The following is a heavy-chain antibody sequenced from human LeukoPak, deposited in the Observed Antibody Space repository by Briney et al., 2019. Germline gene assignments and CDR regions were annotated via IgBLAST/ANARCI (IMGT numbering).Heavy chain of an antibody. CDR1: GFTVSTNY. CDR2: IYSNDNT. J-gene: IGHJ3*02. Sequence: GGSLRLSCAASGFTVSTNYMSWVRQAQGKGLEWVSVIYSNDNTYYADSVKGRFTISRDNSKNTLYLQMNSLRAEDTAVYFCARESPFSSGKKDAFDIWGQGTMVTVSS. CDR3: ARESPFSSGKKDAFDI. V-gene: IGHV3-66*03. D-gene: IGHD3-10*01.